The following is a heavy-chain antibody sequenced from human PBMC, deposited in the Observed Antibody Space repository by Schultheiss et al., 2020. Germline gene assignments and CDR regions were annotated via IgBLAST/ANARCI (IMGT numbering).Heavy chain of an antibody. Sequence: GGSLRLSCAASGFTFSSYGMHWVRQAPGKGLEWVAVISYDGSNKYYADSVKGRFTISRDNSKNTLYLQMNSLRAEDTAVYYCAKDHSITMIVVVITPPDYWGQGTLVTVSS. CDR2: ISYDGSNK. CDR3: AKDHSITMIVVVITPPDY. D-gene: IGHD3-22*01. CDR1: GFTFSSYG. J-gene: IGHJ4*02. V-gene: IGHV3-30*18.